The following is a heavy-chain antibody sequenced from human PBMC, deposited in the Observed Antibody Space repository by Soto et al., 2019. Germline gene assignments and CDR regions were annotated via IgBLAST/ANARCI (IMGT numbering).Heavy chain of an antibody. Sequence: SETLSLTCTVSGGSITNINYYWEWIRQPPGKGLEWIGNISYGGSAHYNPSLKSRVSISVDTSKNQFSLKVSSVTGADTSVYYCAVDVGGNGMDVWGQGTTVTVS. CDR3: AVDVGGNGMDV. CDR2: ISYGGSA. V-gene: IGHV4-39*01. D-gene: IGHD2-2*03. J-gene: IGHJ6*02. CDR1: GGSITNINYY.